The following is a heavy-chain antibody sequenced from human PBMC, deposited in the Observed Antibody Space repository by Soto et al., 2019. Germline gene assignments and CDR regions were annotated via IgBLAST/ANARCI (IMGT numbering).Heavy chain of an antibody. J-gene: IGHJ6*02. CDR3: AKDLRDRSGWLHYSYGMDV. V-gene: IGHV3-30*18. CDR2: ISYDGSNK. CDR1: GFTFSNYG. D-gene: IGHD6-19*01. Sequence: QVQLVESGGGVVQPGRSLRLSCAASGFTFSNYGMHWVRQAPGKGLEWVAVISYDGSNKYYADSVKGRFTISRDNSKNTLYLQMNSLRAEDTAVYYCAKDLRDRSGWLHYSYGMDVWGQGTAVTVSS.